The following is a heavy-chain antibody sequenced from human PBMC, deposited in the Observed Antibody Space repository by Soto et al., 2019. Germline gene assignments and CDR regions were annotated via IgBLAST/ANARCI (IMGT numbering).Heavy chain of an antibody. CDR3: AKGRGSGWAWYFDN. Sequence: VRLLEAGGGLKQPGGSLRLSCAASGFTFKESAMNWVRQAPGEGLEWVASISDTGASTWYAESVRGRLSISRDSSKNTLYLQMNRLRGDDTAVYYCAKGRGSGWAWYFDNWGQGTLVTVSS. CDR1: GFTFKESA. D-gene: IGHD6-19*01. V-gene: IGHV3-23*01. J-gene: IGHJ4*02. CDR2: ISDTGAST.